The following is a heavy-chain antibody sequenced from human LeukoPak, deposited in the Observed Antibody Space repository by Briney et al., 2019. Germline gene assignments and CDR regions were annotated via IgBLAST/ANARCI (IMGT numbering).Heavy chain of an antibody. Sequence: KPSETPSLTCTVSGGSISSYYWSWIRQPPGKGLEWIGYIYYSGSTNYNPSLKSRVTISVDTSKNQFSLQLTSVTAADTAVYYCARDDYRGVTNFDPWGQGTLVTVSS. CDR2: IYYSGST. D-gene: IGHD3-10*01. CDR1: GGSISSYY. V-gene: IGHV4-59*01. CDR3: ARDDYRGVTNFDP. J-gene: IGHJ5*02.